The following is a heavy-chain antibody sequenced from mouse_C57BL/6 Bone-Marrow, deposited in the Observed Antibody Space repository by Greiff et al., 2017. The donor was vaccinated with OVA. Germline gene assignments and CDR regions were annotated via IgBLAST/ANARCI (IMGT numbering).Heavy chain of an antibody. J-gene: IGHJ1*03. CDR3: ARSTGTHWYFDV. CDR1: GYSITSDY. D-gene: IGHD4-1*02. CDR2: ISYSGST. V-gene: IGHV3-8*01. Sequence: DVKLQESGPGLAKPSQTLSLTCSVTGYSITSDYWNWIRKFPGHKLEYMGYISYSGSTYYNPSLKSRISITRDTSKNQYYLQLNSVTTEDTATYCCARSTGTHWYFDVWGTGTTVTVSS.